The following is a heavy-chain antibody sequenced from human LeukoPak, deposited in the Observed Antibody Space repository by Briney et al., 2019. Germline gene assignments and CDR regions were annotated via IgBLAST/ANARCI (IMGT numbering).Heavy chain of an antibody. D-gene: IGHD4/OR15-4a*01. Sequence: ASVKVSCKVSGYTLTELSMHWVRQAPGKGLEWMGWINTNTGNPTYAQGFTGRFVFSLDTSVSTAYLQISSLKAEDTAVYYCARDPVLYYYYYYGMDVWGQGTTVTVSS. J-gene: IGHJ6*02. CDR1: GYTLTELS. CDR3: ARDPVLYYYYYYGMDV. V-gene: IGHV7-4-1*02. CDR2: INTNTGNP.